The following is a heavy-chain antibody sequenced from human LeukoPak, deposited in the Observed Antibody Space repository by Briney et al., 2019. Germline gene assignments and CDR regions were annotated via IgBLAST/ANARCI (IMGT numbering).Heavy chain of an antibody. V-gene: IGHV4-34*01. D-gene: IGHD6-13*01. CDR2: INHSGST. CDR3: ARRGRRYSSSLRWFDP. CDR1: GGSISSGGYS. Sequence: SETLSLTCAVSGGSISSGGYSWSWIRQPPGKGLEWIGEINHSGSTNYNPSLKSRVTIAVDTSKNQLSLKLTSVTAADTAVYYCARRGRRYSSSLRWFDPWGQGTPVTVSS. J-gene: IGHJ5*02.